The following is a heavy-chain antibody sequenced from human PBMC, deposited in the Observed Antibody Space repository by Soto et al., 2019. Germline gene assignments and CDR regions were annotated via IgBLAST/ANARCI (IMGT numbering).Heavy chain of an antibody. J-gene: IGHJ4*02. CDR1: GGSISSGCDS. V-gene: IGHV4-30-2*02. D-gene: IGHD5-12*01. Sequence: PSETLSLTCAVSGGSISSGCDSRSWIRQPPGKGLEWIGYIYHSGSTYYNPSLKSRVTISVDRSKNQFSLKLSSVTAADTAVYYCARSGGYSGDDDYWGQGTLVTVAS. CDR3: ARSGGYSGDDDY. CDR2: IYHSGST.